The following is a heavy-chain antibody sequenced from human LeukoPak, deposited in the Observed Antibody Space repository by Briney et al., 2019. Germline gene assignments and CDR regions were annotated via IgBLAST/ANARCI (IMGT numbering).Heavy chain of an antibody. J-gene: IGHJ6*03. D-gene: IGHD2-2*01. CDR3: ASPPDIVVIPAAVTDYYYMDV. Sequence: GGSLRLSCAASGFTFSPYNLTWVRQAPGKGLEWVSHISSSGRSRYYAASVKGRFTISRDNAKNSLYLQMNSLRAEDTAVYYCASPPDIVVIPAAVTDYYYMDVWGKGTTVTVSS. CDR1: GFTFSPYN. CDR2: ISSSGRSR. V-gene: IGHV3-48*04.